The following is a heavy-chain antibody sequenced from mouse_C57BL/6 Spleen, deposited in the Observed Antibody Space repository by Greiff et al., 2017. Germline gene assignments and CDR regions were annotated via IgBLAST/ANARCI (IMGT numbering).Heavy chain of an antibody. V-gene: IGHV1-7*01. CDR3: ARDDYDGYYFDY. CDR2: INPSSGYT. Sequence: VQLQQSGAELAKPGASVKLSCTASGYTFTSYWMHWVKQRPGPGLEWIGYINPSSGYTKYNQKFKDKATLTADNSSSAAYMQLSSVTYEDSAVYYCARDDYDGYYFDYWGQGTTLTVSS. CDR1: GYTFTSYW. J-gene: IGHJ2*01. D-gene: IGHD2-4*01.